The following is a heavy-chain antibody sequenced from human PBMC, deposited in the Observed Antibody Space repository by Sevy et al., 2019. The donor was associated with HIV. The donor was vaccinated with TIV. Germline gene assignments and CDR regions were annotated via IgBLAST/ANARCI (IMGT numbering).Heavy chain of an antibody. Sequence: GESLKISCKGSGYIFTSYWIGWVRQMSGKGLECMGIIYPGDSDTRYSPSFQGQVTISADKSISTAYQQWSSLKASDTAMYYCARHPYDILTGHKYYYYGMDVWGQGTTVTVSS. J-gene: IGHJ6*02. CDR1: GYIFTSYW. D-gene: IGHD3-9*01. CDR3: ARHPYDILTGHKYYYYGMDV. V-gene: IGHV5-51*01. CDR2: IYPGDSDT.